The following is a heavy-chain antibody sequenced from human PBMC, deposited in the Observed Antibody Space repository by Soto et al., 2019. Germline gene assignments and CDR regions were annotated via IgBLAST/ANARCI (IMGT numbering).Heavy chain of an antibody. CDR1: GGTFSSYA. CDR3: ARDRGSITMIVVEGDAFDI. Sequence: QVQLVQSGAEVKKPGSSVKVSCKASGGTFSSYAISWVRQAPGQGLEWMGGIIPIFGTANYAQKFQGRVTITADESTSXAXMKLGRLRSEDTAVYYCARDRGSITMIVVEGDAFDIWGQGTMVTVSS. D-gene: IGHD3-22*01. V-gene: IGHV1-69*12. CDR2: IIPIFGTA. J-gene: IGHJ3*02.